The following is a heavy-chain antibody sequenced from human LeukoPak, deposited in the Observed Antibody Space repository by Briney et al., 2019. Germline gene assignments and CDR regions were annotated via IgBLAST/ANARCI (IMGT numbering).Heavy chain of an antibody. CDR3: ARPIGSKNAFDV. CDR2: INYSGST. Sequence: PPETLSLTCTVSGGSISNYYWTWMRQSPGKGLEWIGYINYSGSTSYNPSLKSRVSMSVDTSKNQFSLNLNSVTAADAAVYYCARPIGSKNAFDVWGQGTMVTVSS. D-gene: IGHD4-11*01. V-gene: IGHV4-59*08. J-gene: IGHJ3*01. CDR1: GGSISNYY.